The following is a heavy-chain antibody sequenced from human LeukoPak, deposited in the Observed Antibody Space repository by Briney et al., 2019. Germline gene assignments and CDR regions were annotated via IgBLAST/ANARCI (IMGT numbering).Heavy chain of an antibody. CDR2: INPNSGGT. CDR1: GYTFTGYY. J-gene: IGHJ4*02. D-gene: IGHD3-22*01. Sequence: ASVKVSCKASGYTFTGYYMHWVRQAPGQGFEWMGRINPNSGGTNYAQKFQGRVTMTRDTSISTAYMELSRLRSDDTAVYYCATTLRYYYDSSGYYLPDYWGQGTLVTVSS. CDR3: ATTLRYYYDSSGYYLPDY. V-gene: IGHV1-2*06.